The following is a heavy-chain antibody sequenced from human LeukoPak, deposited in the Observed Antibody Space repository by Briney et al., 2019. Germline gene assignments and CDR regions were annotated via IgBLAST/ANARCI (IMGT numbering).Heavy chain of an antibody. CDR3: AKDMGDFWTGYPMDV. CDR1: GFTFDDYA. J-gene: IGHJ6*03. V-gene: IGHV3-9*01. CDR2: INWNSVRI. Sequence: GRSLRLSCAASGFTFDDYAMHWVRQAPGKGLQWVSGINWNSVRIVYAESVKGRFTISRDNTKNSPYLQMTSLRAEDPALYYCAKDMGDFWTGYPMDVWGKGTTVTVSS. D-gene: IGHD3/OR15-3a*01.